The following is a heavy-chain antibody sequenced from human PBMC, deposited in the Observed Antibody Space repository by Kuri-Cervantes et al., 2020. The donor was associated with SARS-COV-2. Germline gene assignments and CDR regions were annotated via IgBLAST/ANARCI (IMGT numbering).Heavy chain of an antibody. V-gene: IGHV1-18*01. J-gene: IGHJ5*02. CDR3: ANTRNWFDP. CDR2: ISAYNGNT. CDR1: GYTFTSYG. Sequence: ASVKVSCKASGYTFTSYGISWVRQAPGQGLEWMGWISAYNGNTNYAQKFQGRVTITADESTSAAYMELSSLRSEDTAVYYCANTRNWFDPWGQGTLVTVAS.